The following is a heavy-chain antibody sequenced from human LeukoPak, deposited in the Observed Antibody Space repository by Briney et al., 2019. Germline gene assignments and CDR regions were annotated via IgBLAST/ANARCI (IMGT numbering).Heavy chain of an antibody. CDR1: GFTFSGSA. D-gene: IGHD3-10*01. Sequence: PGGSLRLSCAASGFTFSGSAMHWVRQASGKGLEWVGRIRSKANSYARAYAASVKGRFTISRDDSKNTAYLQMNSLKTEDTAVYYCTGYYGSGSAYWGQGTLVTVSS. J-gene: IGHJ4*02. CDR2: IRSKANSYAR. CDR3: TGYYGSGSAY. V-gene: IGHV3-73*01.